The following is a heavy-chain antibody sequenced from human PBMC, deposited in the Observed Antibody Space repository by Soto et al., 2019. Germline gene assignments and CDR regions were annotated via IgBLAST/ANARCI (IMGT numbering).Heavy chain of an antibody. V-gene: IGHV5-51*01. D-gene: IGHD2-2*01. CDR2: IYPGDSDT. CDR1: GYSFTSYW. Sequence: PGESLKISCKGSGYSFTSYWIGWVRQMPGKGLEWMGIIYPGDSDTRYSPSFQGQVTISADKSISTAYLQWSSLKASDTAMYYCARQEGYCSSTSCWGSWFDPWGQGTLVTVSS. CDR3: ARQEGYCSSTSCWGSWFDP. J-gene: IGHJ5*02.